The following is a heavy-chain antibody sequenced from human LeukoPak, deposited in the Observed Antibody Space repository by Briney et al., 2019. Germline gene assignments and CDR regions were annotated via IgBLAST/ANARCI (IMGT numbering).Heavy chain of an antibody. CDR3: ARIDYGDYWYFDY. V-gene: IGHV4-39*01. J-gene: IGHJ4*02. D-gene: IGHD4-17*01. CDR2: IYYSGST. Sequence: SETLSLTCTVSGGSIRSSIYSWGWIRQPPGKGLEWIGSIYYSGSTYYNPSLKSRVTISVDTSKNQFSLRLTSVTAADTAVYYCARIDYGDYWYFDYWGQGTLVTVSS. CDR1: GGSIRSSIYS.